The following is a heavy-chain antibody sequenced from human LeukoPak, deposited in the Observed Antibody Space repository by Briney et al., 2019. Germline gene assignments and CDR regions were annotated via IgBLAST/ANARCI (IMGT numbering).Heavy chain of an antibody. CDR3: ARHYCSGGSCHENYFDY. D-gene: IGHD2-15*01. V-gene: IGHV5-51*01. Sequence: GESLKISCTGSGYSFTSYWIGWVRPMPGKGLEWMGIIYPGDSDTRYSPSFQGQVTISADKSISTAYLQWSSLKASDTAMYYCARHYCSGGSCHENYFDYWGQGTLVTVSS. J-gene: IGHJ4*02. CDR1: GYSFTSYW. CDR2: IYPGDSDT.